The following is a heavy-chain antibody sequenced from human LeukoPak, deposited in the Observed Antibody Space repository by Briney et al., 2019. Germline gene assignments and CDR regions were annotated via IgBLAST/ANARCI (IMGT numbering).Heavy chain of an antibody. Sequence: ASVKVSCKASGYTFTSYDINWVRQATGQGLEWMGWMNPNSGNTGYAQKFQGRVTITRNTSISTAYMELSSLRSEDTAVYYCARGITGTTGFDYWGQGTLVTVSS. V-gene: IGHV1-8*03. CDR3: ARGITGTTGFDY. CDR1: GYTFTSYD. D-gene: IGHD1-7*01. CDR2: MNPNSGNT. J-gene: IGHJ4*02.